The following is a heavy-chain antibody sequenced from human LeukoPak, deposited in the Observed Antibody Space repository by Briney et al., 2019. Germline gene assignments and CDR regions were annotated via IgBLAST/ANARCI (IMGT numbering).Heavy chain of an antibody. J-gene: IGHJ4*02. CDR1: GGSFSGYY. CDR3: ARTRGIFDS. CDR2: INHSGST. D-gene: IGHD3-3*02. V-gene: IGHV4-34*01. Sequence: SETLSLTCAVYGGSFSGYYWSWIRQPPGKGLEWIGEINHSGSTNYNPSLKSRVTMSVDTSKNQFSLKLSSVTAADTAVYYCARTRGIFDSWGQGTLVTVSS.